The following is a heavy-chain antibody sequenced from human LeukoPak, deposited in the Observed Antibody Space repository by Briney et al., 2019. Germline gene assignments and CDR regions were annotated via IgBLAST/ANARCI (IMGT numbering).Heavy chain of an antibody. CDR3: ARAIREVPAAIADPTTYYYYYGMDV. CDR2: ISAYNGNT. CDR1: GYTFTIYG. V-gene: IGHV1-18*01. D-gene: IGHD2-2*02. J-gene: IGHJ6*02. Sequence: ASVKVSCTASGYTFTIYGISWVRQAPGQGLEWMGWISAYNGNTNYAQKLQGRVTMTTDTSTSTAYIELRSLRSDDTAVYYCARAIREVPAAIADPTTYYYYYGMDVWGQGTTVTVPS.